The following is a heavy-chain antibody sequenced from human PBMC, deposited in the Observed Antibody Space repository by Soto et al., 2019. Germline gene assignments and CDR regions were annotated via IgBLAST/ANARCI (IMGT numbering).Heavy chain of an antibody. CDR1: GYDFTAYD. J-gene: IGHJ6*02. CDR3: GRGPSPRAPAGGTPYYYAMDV. D-gene: IGHD6-13*01. CDR2: MNPINGAA. V-gene: IGHV1-8*02. Sequence: ASVKVSCKASGYDFTAYDINWVRQASGQGLEWMGWMNPINGAAGSARRFQGRVSMTRNTATGTAYLELTNLRSDDTAVYFCGRGPSPRAPAGGTPYYYAMDVWG.